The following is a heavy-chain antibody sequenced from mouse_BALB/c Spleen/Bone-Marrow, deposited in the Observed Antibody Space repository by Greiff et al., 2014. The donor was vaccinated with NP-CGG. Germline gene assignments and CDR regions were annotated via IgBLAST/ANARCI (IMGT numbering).Heavy chain of an antibody. CDR1: GYAFTNYL. Sequence: QVQLQQSGDELVRPGTSVTVSCKASGYAFTNYLIEWFKQRPGQGLEWIGRINPGIGGTTYNAKFKGKATLTADKSSTTAYMQLSSLTSDDSAVYFCARFTRDYWGQGTTLTVSS. CDR3: ARFTRDY. CDR2: INPGIGGT. V-gene: IGHV1-54*01. J-gene: IGHJ2*01.